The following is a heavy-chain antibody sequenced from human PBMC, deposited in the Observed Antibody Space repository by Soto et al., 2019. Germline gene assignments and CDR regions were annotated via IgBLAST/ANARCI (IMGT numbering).Heavy chain of an antibody. CDR3: ARQTSWFGELSLDY. Sequence: GESLKISCQTSGYKFTNNWITWVRQVPGRGLEWVAIISPADSDLRYSPSFQGHLTVSVDRSNSTVYLRWSSLKASDTAKYFCARQTSWFGELSLDYWGQGTLVTVS. V-gene: IGHV5-51*01. J-gene: IGHJ4*02. CDR1: GYKFTNNW. CDR2: ISPADSDL. D-gene: IGHD3-10*01.